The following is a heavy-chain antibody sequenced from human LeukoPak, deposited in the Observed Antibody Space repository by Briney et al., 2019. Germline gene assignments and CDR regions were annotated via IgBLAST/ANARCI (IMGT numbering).Heavy chain of an antibody. CDR1: GGSFSSYV. D-gene: IGHD2-2*01. V-gene: IGHV1-69*13. Sequence: SVKVSCKASGGSFSSYVITWVRQAPGQGLEWMGGIIPIFGTANYAQKFQGRVTITADESTSTAYMELSSLRSEDTAVYYCARIVVVPAASNYYYYYMDVWGKGTTVTVSS. J-gene: IGHJ6*03. CDR3: ARIVVVPAASNYYYYYMDV. CDR2: IIPIFGTA.